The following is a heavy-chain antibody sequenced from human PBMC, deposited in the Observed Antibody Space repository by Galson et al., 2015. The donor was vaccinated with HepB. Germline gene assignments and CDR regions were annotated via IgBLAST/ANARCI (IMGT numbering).Heavy chain of an antibody. CDR2: MYHTGQT. CDR1: GASLKTHY. V-gene: IGHV4-59*08. D-gene: IGHD3-10*01. Sequence: SETLSLTCNVFGASLKTHYWSWIRQSPQKGLELIAYMYHTGQTTYNPSLKSRLTVVVDTSNNQFSLELTSVTDADTAVYYCVRRRGETFTWLDPWGQGVLVTVSS. J-gene: IGHJ5*02. CDR3: VRRRGETFTWLDP.